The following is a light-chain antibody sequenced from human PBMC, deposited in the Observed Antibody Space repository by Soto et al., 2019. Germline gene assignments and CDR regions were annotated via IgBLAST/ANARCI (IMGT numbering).Light chain of an antibody. CDR3: AIWDDSVDGWV. CDR1: NVGNKA. CDR2: YDD. V-gene: IGLV1-36*01. Sequence: QSVLTQPPSVSEAPGQRVTISCSGSNVGNKAVNWYQQLPGKAPKLLLYYDDMLSSGVSDRFSGSKSGTSASLAISGLQNDDDGDYYCAIWDDSVDGWVLGGGTKVTVL. J-gene: IGLJ3*02.